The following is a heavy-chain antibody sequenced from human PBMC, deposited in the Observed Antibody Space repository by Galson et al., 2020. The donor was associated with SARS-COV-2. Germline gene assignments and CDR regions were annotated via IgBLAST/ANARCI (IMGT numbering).Heavy chain of an antibody. Sequence: ASVKVSCKASGYTFTDYYMHWVRQAPGQGLEWMGWINPKSGGTNYAQKFQGRVTMTRDTSISTAYMELSRLTSDDTAVYYCARGRWEQQALIGMDVWGQGTTVTVSS. V-gene: IGHV1-2*02. D-gene: IGHD6-13*01. CDR3: ARGRWEQQALIGMDV. J-gene: IGHJ6*02. CDR2: INPKSGGT. CDR1: GYTFTDYY.